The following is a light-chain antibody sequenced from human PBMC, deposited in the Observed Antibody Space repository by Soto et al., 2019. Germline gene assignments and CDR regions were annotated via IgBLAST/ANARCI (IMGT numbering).Light chain of an antibody. Sequence: EVVLTQSPATLSLSPGERATLYCRASQSVSSYLAWYQQKPGQAPRLLIYDASNRATGTPDRFSGSGSGTDFTLTISSLEPEDFAAYYCQQRSNWPRTFGQGTKVEIK. CDR3: QQRSNWPRT. J-gene: IGKJ1*01. CDR1: QSVSSY. V-gene: IGKV3-11*01. CDR2: DAS.